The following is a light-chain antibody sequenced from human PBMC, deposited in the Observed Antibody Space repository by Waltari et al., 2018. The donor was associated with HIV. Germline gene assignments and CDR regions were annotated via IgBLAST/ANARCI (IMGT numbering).Light chain of an antibody. J-gene: IGLJ2*01. CDR1: HIRSKS. CDR3: QVWDSSSDHPVV. CDR2: YDS. V-gene: IGLV3-21*04. Sequence: SYVLTPPPSVSVAPGKTARLTCWGNHIRSKSVHWSQQKPGQAPVLVIHYDSDRPPGIPERFSGSNSGNTATLTISRVEAGDEADYYCQVWDSSSDHPVVFGGGTKLTVL.